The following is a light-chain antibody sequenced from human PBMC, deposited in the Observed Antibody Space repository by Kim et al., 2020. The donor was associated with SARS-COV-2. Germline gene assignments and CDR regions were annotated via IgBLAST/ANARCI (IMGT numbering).Light chain of an antibody. J-gene: IGKJ4*01. V-gene: IGKV3-11*01. Sequence: PGERATLSCRASKNIPTYLAWYKQRPGQAPRLLVYDASNRATGVPDRFSGSGSGTDFTLTISSLEPEDFSIYYCQQRNSWPPAVTFGGGTKVDIK. CDR1: KNIPTY. CDR2: DAS. CDR3: QQRNSWPPAVT.